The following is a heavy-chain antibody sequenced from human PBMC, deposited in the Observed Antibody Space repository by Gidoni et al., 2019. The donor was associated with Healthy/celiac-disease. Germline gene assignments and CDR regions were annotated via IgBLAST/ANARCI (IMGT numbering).Heavy chain of an antibody. J-gene: IGHJ4*02. CDR2: IYHSGST. CDR3: ARLQFIDSSSWYYFDY. D-gene: IGHD6-13*01. Sequence: QVQLQESGPGLVKPSGTLSLTCAVPAGSISSSNWWSWVRQPPGKGLEGIGEIYHSGSTNYNPSLKSRVTISVDKSKNQFSLKLSSVTAADTAVYYCARLQFIDSSSWYYFDYWGQGTLVTVSS. CDR1: AGSISSSNW. V-gene: IGHV4-4*02.